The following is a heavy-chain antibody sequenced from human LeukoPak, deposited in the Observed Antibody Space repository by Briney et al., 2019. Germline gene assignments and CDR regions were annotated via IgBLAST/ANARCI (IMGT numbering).Heavy chain of an antibody. D-gene: IGHD3-9*01. CDR3: ARGPLLRYFDWSTSPPPDY. Sequence: SETLSLTCTVSGGSISSSSYYWSWIRQPPGKGLEWIGEINHSGSTNYNPSLRSRVTISVDTSKNQFSLKLSSVTAADTAVYYCARGPLLRYFDWSTSPPPDYWGQGTLVTVSS. J-gene: IGHJ4*02. CDR1: GGSISSSSYY. V-gene: IGHV4-39*07. CDR2: INHSGST.